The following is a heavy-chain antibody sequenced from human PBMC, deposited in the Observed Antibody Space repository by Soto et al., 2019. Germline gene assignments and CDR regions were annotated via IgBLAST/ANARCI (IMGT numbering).Heavy chain of an antibody. V-gene: IGHV1-18*04. Sequence: ASVKVSFKASGDTFASYGLTWVRQAPGQGLEWMGCISPYNGNTNYAQKLQGRVTMTTDTSTSTAHMELRSLTSEDTAVYYWARGRRYIYGYDDYWGQGTLVTVSS. J-gene: IGHJ4*02. D-gene: IGHD5-18*01. CDR3: ARGRRYIYGYDDY. CDR1: GDTFASYG. CDR2: ISPYNGNT.